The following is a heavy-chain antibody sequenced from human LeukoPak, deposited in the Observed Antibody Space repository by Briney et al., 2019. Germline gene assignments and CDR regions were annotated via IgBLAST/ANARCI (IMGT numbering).Heavy chain of an antibody. CDR2: ISGSGGST. CDR3: AKDSEATITPLSAFDI. D-gene: IGHD4-23*01. CDR1: GFSFRNYA. Sequence: GGSLRLSCAASGFSFRNYAISWVRQAPGKGLEWVSSISGSGGSTYSADSVKGRFTISRENSHDTLYLQMNSLRADDTAMYYCAKDSEATITPLSAFDIWAKGQWSPSLQ. J-gene: IGHJ3*02. V-gene: IGHV3-23*01.